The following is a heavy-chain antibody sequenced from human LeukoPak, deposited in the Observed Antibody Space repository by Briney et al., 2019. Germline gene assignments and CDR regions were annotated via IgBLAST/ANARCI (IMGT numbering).Heavy chain of an antibody. V-gene: IGHV3-23*01. J-gene: IGHJ4*02. D-gene: IGHD2-2*02. CDR2: ISGSGGST. CDR1: GFTFSSYA. CDR3: AKDSHDCSSTSCYREKPDY. Sequence: GGSLRLSCAASGFTFSSYAMSWVRQAPGKGLEWVSAISGSGGSTYYADSVKGRFTISRDNSKNTLYLQMNSLRAEDTAVYYCAKDSHDCSSTSCYREKPDYWGQGTLVTVSS.